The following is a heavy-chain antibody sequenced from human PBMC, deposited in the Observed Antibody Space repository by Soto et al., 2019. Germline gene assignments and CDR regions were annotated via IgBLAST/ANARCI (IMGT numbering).Heavy chain of an antibody. V-gene: IGHV3-23*01. CDR2: ISGSGGST. J-gene: IGHJ6*02. CDR3: AKGEKSGYDFWSGYHPLDYYYGMDV. D-gene: IGHD3-3*01. CDR1: GFTFSSYA. Sequence: LRLSFAASGFTFSSYAMSWVRQAPGKGLEWVSAISGSGGSTYYADSVKGRFTISRDNSKNTLYLQMNSLRAEDTAVYYCAKGEKSGYDFWSGYHPLDYYYGMDVWGQGTTVTVSS.